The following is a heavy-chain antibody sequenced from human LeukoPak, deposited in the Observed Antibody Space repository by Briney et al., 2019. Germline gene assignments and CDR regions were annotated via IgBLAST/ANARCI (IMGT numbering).Heavy chain of an antibody. CDR3: ARWKSGWLDY. CDR2: VYHSGSS. D-gene: IGHD6-19*01. CDR1: GVSVGSGGYS. V-gene: IGHV4-30-2*02. J-gene: IGHJ4*02. Sequence: SETLSLTCGVSGVSVGSGGYSWSWIRQPPGKGLEWIGYVYHSGSSFYNLSLKSRVTISVDTSKNQFSLKLSSVTAADTAVYYCARWKSGWLDYWGQGTLVTVSS.